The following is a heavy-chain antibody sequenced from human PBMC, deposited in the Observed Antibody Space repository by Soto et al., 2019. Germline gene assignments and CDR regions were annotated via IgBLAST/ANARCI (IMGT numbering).Heavy chain of an antibody. CDR2: MKPNSGNT. CDR3: ARDTGYCSCGSCFLYHLAV. J-gene: IGHJ6*02. CDR1: GYTFTSYD. Sequence: GASVKVSCKASGYTFTSYDINWVRQATGQGLEWMGWMKPNSGNTGYAQKFQGRVTMTRNTSISTAYMELSSLRSEDTAVYYCARDTGYCSCGSCFLYHLAVWGQGTTVPVSS. D-gene: IGHD2-15*01. V-gene: IGHV1-8*01.